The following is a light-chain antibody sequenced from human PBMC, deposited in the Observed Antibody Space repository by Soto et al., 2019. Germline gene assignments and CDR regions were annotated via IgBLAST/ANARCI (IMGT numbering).Light chain of an antibody. J-gene: IGKJ1*01. CDR1: QSISSW. Sequence: VHMTQSPSTLSASVGDRVTITCRASQSISSWVAWYQQKPGQVPKLLIYDAPPLESGVPSRFSGNKSGTEFTLTISSLQPDDFATYYCQHYNSYSEAFGQGTKVELK. CDR2: DAP. V-gene: IGKV1-5*01. CDR3: QHYNSYSEA.